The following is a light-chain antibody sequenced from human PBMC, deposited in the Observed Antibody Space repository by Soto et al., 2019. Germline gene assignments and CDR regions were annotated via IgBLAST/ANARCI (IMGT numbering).Light chain of an antibody. CDR3: SSYTSSSTLCV. CDR1: SSDVGGYNY. CDR2: DVS. J-gene: IGLJ1*01. V-gene: IGLV2-14*01. Sequence: QSVLTQPASVSGSPGQSITISCTGTSSDVGGYNYVSWYQQHPGKAPKLMIYDVSNRPSGVSNRFSGSKSGNTASLTISGLQAEDEADYYRSSYTSSSTLCVFGTGTKVTVL.